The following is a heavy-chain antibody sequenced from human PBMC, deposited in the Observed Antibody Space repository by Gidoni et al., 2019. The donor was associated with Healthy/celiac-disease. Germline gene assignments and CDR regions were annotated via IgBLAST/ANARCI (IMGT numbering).Heavy chain of an antibody. V-gene: IGHV1-69*04. J-gene: IGHJ4*02. CDR1: GGTFSSYA. CDR3: ARATPKEEPVAFDY. CDR2: IIPILGIA. D-gene: IGHD2-15*01. Sequence: QFQLVQSGAAVKKPGSSVKVSCKASGGTFSSYAISWVRQAPGQGLELMGRIIPILGIANYAQKFQGRVTITADKSTSTAYMELSSLRSEDTAVYYCARATPKEEPVAFDYWGQGTLVTVSS.